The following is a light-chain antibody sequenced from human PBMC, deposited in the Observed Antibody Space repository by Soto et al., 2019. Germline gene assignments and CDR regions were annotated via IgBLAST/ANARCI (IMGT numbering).Light chain of an antibody. CDR1: QTVNSDY. Sequence: VSTQSPGTLSLSPGETATLSCRASQTVNSDYLAWFQQRPGQAPRLLIFATSRRATDIPDRFSGSGSGTDFTLTINRLESEDFAVYRCQQYGSLPITFGQGTRLEIK. V-gene: IGKV3-20*01. J-gene: IGKJ5*01. CDR3: QQYGSLPIT. CDR2: ATS.